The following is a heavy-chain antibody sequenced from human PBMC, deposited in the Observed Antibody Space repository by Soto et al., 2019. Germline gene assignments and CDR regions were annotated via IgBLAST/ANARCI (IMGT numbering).Heavy chain of an antibody. J-gene: IGHJ6*02. D-gene: IGHD3-3*01. Sequence: PXESLKVSWKCSGDSFTSYWSSLVLQMPGKGLEWMGRIDPSDSYTNYSPSFQGHVTISADKSISTAYLQWSSLKASDTAMYYCARKGYYDFWSGYPKYGMDVWGQGTTVTVSS. CDR2: IDPSDSYT. V-gene: IGHV5-10-1*01. CDR3: ARKGYYDFWSGYPKYGMDV. CDR1: GDSFTSYW.